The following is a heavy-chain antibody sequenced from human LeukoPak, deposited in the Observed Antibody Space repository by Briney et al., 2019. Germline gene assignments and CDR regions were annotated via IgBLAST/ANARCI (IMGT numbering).Heavy chain of an antibody. V-gene: IGHV1-8*03. CDR2: MNPNSGNT. J-gene: IGHJ4*02. CDR3: ARFLSSSSSFDY. Sequence: GASVKVSCKVSGYTLTELSMHWVRQATGQGLEWMGWMNPNSGNTGYAQKFQGRVTITRNTSISSAYMELSSLRSEDTAVYYCARFLSSSSSFDYWGQGTLVTVSS. D-gene: IGHD6-6*01. CDR1: GYTLTELS.